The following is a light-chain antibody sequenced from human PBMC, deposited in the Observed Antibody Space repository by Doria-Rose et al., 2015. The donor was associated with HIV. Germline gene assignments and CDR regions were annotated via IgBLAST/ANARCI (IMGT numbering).Light chain of an antibody. Sequence: DIRVTQSPESLGMSLGERATLNCKSNQSLLYTSKNYLAWYQQNPGQPPKLLIYWASTRQSGVPARFSGRGSGTDFTLTISSLEAEDVAVYYCQQYYDTPSFGPGTTVDIK. CDR3: QQYYDTPS. V-gene: IGKV4-1*01. CDR1: QSLLYTSKNY. CDR2: WAS. J-gene: IGKJ3*01.